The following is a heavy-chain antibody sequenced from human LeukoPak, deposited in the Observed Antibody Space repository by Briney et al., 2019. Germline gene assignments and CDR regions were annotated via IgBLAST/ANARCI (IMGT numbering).Heavy chain of an antibody. Sequence: GASVKVSCKASGYTFTSYGISWVRQAPGQGLEWMGGIIPIFGTANYAQKFQGRVTITADESTSTAYMELSSLRSEDTAVYYCARGAARHHFDLWGRGTLVTVSP. J-gene: IGHJ2*01. D-gene: IGHD6-6*01. V-gene: IGHV1-69*13. CDR2: IIPIFGTA. CDR1: GYTFTSYG. CDR3: ARGAARHHFDL.